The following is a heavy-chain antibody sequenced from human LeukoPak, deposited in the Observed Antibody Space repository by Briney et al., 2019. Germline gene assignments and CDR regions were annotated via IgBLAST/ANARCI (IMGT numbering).Heavy chain of an antibody. CDR1: EFTFSSYG. CDR3: ARASGPFDY. V-gene: IGHV3-33*01. CDR2: IWSDGSNK. J-gene: IGHJ4*02. D-gene: IGHD1-14*01. Sequence: GGSLRLSCAASEFTFSSYGMHWVRQAPGKGLEWVAVIWSDGSNKYYADSVKGRFTISRDNPRNTLYLQMNSLRAEDTAVYYCARASGPFDYWGQGTLVTVSS.